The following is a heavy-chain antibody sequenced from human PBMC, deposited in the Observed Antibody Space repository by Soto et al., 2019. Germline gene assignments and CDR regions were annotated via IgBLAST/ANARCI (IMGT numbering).Heavy chain of an antibody. CDR2: IKSRADSYAT. V-gene: IGHV3-73*02. D-gene: IGHD2-15*01. Sequence: QLVQSGGGLVQPGGSLKISCAASGITFSDSAIHWVRQASGRGLEWVGRIKSRADSYATEYLASVKGRFTIFREDSTNTAYLQMNSLKTEDTAVYFCTRLSRTVVFWFDTWGQGTLVNVSS. J-gene: IGHJ5*02. CDR1: GITFSDSA. CDR3: TRLSRTVVFWFDT.